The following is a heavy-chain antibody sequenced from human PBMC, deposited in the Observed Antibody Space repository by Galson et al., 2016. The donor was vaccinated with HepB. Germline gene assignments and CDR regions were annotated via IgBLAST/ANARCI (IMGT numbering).Heavy chain of an antibody. CDR2: INGGNGNT. CDR3: ARGEEPIAYFDAGRRDLDY. J-gene: IGHJ4*02. Sequence: SVKVSCKASGYIFSRYVTHWVRQAPGHSLEWMGWINGGNGNTMYSPKFQGRITITRDTFATTAHLELSSLRLEDTALYYCARGEEPIAYFDAGRRDLDYWGQGNLVTVSS. V-gene: IGHV1-3*01. CDR1: GYIFSRYV. D-gene: IGHD6-13*01.